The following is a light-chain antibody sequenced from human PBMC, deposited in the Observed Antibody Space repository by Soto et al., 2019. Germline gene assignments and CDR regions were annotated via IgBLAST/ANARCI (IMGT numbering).Light chain of an antibody. CDR1: NNDVGGYKY. J-gene: IGLJ2*01. V-gene: IGLV2-14*03. CDR2: DVS. CDR3: SSYTSTNTLVV. Sequence: QSALTQPASVSGSPGQSITISCTGTNNDVGGYKYVSWYQKHPGKAPKLIIYDVSSRPSGVSDRFSGSKSGNTASLTISGLQAEDEADYFCSSYTSTNTLVVFGGGTKLTVL.